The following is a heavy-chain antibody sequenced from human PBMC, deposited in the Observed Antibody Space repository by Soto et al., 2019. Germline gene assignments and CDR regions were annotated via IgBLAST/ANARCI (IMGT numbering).Heavy chain of an antibody. CDR3: ARTRRYCSGGSCKPDYYYYYMDV. V-gene: IGHV3-21*01. Sequence: GGSLRLSCAASGFTFSSYSMNWVRQAPGKGLEWVSSISSSSSYIYYADSVKGRFTISRDNAKNSLYLQMNSLRAGDTAVYYCARTRRYCSGGSCKPDYYYYYMDVWGKGTTVTVSS. CDR1: GFTFSSYS. D-gene: IGHD2-15*01. CDR2: ISSSSSYI. J-gene: IGHJ6*03.